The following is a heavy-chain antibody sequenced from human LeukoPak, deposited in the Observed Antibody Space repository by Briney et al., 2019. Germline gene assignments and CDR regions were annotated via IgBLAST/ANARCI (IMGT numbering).Heavy chain of an antibody. CDR2: IYYSGST. J-gene: IGHJ4*02. V-gene: IGHV4-39*01. D-gene: IGHD6-19*01. CDR1: GGSISSSRYY. Sequence: SETLSLTCTVSGGSISSSRYYWGWIRQPPGKGLEWIGSIYYSGSTYYNPSLKSRVTMSVDTSKNQFSLKLNSVTAADTAVYYCAPVQWLADTWGYWGQGTLVTVSS. CDR3: APVQWLADTWGY.